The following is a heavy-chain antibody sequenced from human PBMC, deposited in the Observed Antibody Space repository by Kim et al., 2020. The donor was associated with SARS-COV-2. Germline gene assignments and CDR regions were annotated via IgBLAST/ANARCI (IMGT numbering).Heavy chain of an antibody. J-gene: IGHJ6*02. V-gene: IGHV3-48*02. Sequence: SAASVKGRFPIPRANAKNSLYLQMNTLRDEDTAVYYCARPGGSHRGGMDVWGQGTTVTVSS. CDR3: ARPGGSHRGGMDV. D-gene: IGHD2-8*02.